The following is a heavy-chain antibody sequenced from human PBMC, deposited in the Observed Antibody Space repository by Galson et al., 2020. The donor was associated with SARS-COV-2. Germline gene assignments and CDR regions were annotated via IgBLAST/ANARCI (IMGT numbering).Heavy chain of an antibody. Sequence: KIGESLKISCKGSGYSFTTYWIAWVRQMPGKGLEWMGNIYPGDSDTRYSPSFQGQVTISADKSIGTTYLQWSRLKASDTAMYYCARVTSLTGDFDYWGQGTLVTVSS. J-gene: IGHJ4*02. CDR2: IYPGDSDT. V-gene: IGHV5-51*01. D-gene: IGHD3-16*01. CDR1: GYSFTTYW. CDR3: ARVTSLTGDFDY.